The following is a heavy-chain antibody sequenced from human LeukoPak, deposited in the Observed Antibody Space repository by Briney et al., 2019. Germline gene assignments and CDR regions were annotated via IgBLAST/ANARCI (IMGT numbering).Heavy chain of an antibody. CDR3: ARPASPLRIAVAGLLF. CDR2: ISSDGNNK. Sequence: GGSLRLSCATSGFTFSSNWMSWVRQAPGKGLEWVALISSDGNNKYYADSVKGRFSISRDNSKNTLYLQMNGLRVEDTAVYYCARPASPLRIAVAGLLFWGQGTLVTVSS. V-gene: IGHV3-30-3*01. D-gene: IGHD6-19*01. J-gene: IGHJ4*02. CDR1: GFTFSSNW.